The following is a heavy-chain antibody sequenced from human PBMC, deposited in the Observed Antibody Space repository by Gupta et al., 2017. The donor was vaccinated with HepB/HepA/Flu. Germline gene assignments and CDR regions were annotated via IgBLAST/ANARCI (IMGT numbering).Heavy chain of an antibody. Sequence: EVQLVESGGGLVKPGGSLSLPGEGSGFKFRDYGMAWVRQTPGKELECVATIQVSGRNKHDADSLQGRFTVSRDNSNKALYLQMSILRADDTAVYYCSREDYGDNGDSWDQGTLVTVS. CDR2: IQVSGRNK. CDR3: SREDYGDNGDS. D-gene: IGHD4-17*01. V-gene: IGHV3-23*04. J-gene: IGHJ4*02. CDR1: GFKFRDYG.